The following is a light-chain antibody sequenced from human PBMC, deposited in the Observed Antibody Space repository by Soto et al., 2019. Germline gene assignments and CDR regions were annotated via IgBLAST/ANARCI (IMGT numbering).Light chain of an antibody. CDR1: QSVSSN. Sequence: DIAMTQSPATLSVSPGERATLSCWASQSVSSNLAWLQHKPGQAPRLLIYGASTRAPGVPARFSGSGSGTEFTLSISSPQSEDFAVYYCQQYNDWPRTFGQGTKVQI. V-gene: IGKV3-15*01. CDR2: GAS. J-gene: IGKJ1*01. CDR3: QQYNDWPRT.